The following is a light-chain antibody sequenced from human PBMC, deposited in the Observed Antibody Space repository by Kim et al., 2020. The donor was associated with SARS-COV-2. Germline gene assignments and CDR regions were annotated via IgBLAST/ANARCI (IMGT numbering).Light chain of an antibody. CDR3: CSYAGSFTWV. CDR2: EVT. V-gene: IGLV2-11*01. CDR1: SGDVGGYNY. J-gene: IGLJ1*01. Sequence: GQSVTLSCSGASGDVGGYNYVSWHQQHPGKAPKLLIYEVTERPSGIPDRFSGSKSGNTASLTISGLQPEDEADYYCCSYAGSFTWVFGSGTKVTVL.